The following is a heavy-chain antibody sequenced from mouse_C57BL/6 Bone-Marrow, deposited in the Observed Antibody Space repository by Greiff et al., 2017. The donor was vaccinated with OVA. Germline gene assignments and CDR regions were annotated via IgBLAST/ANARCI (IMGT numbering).Heavy chain of an antibody. CDR3: ARWYLYYFDY. D-gene: IGHD1-1*02. CDR2: IYPGDGDT. CDR1: GYAFSSYW. J-gene: IGHJ2*01. V-gene: IGHV1-80*01. Sequence: VKLVESGAELVKPGASVKISCKASGYAFSSYWMNWVKQRPGKGLEWIGQIYPGDGDTNYNGKVKGKATLTADKSSSTAYMQLSSLTSEDSAVYFCARWYLYYFDYWGQGTTLTVSS.